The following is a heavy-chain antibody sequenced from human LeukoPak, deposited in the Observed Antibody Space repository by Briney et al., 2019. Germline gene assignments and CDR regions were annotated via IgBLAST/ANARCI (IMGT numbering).Heavy chain of an antibody. V-gene: IGHV3-33*01. D-gene: IGHD3-3*01. Sequence: GGSLRLSCAASGFTFSSYGMHWVRQAPGKGLEWVAVIWYDGSNKYYADSVKGRFTISRDNSKNTLYLQMNSLRAEDTAVYYCARDPGYYDFWSGYFDYWGQGTLVTVSS. CDR2: IWYDGSNK. J-gene: IGHJ4*02. CDR3: ARDPGYYDFWSGYFDY. CDR1: GFTFSSYG.